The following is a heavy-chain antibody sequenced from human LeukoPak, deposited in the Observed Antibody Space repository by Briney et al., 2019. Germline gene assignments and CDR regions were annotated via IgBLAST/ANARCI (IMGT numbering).Heavy chain of an antibody. V-gene: IGHV3-21*01. D-gene: IGHD3-22*01. Sequence: PGGSLRLSCEVSGFTFSSYSMNWVRQAPGKGLEWVSSISSTSSYIYYADSVKGRFTISRDNAKNSLYLQMNSLRAEDTAVYYCARDFLAYYDSSGFAVDVWGQGTTVTVSS. CDR1: GFTFSSYS. CDR2: ISSTSSYI. CDR3: ARDFLAYYDSSGFAVDV. J-gene: IGHJ6*02.